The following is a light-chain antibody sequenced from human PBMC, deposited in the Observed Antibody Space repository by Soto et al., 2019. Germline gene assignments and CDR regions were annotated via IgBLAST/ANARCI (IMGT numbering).Light chain of an antibody. CDR2: GAS. Sequence: EIVLTQSPGTLSLSPGERATLSCRASQSVSSSYLAWYQQKPGQAPRLLIYGASSRATGIPDRFSGSGSGTDFTLTSSRLEPEDFAVYYCQQYGSSPGTFGQGTKVESK. CDR1: QSVSSSY. V-gene: IGKV3-20*01. J-gene: IGKJ1*01. CDR3: QQYGSSPGT.